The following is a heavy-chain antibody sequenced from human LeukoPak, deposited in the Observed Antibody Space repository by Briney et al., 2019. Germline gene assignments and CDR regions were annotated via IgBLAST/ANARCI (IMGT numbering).Heavy chain of an antibody. D-gene: IGHD6-19*01. J-gene: IGHJ4*02. CDR1: GFTFDDYA. Sequence: GGSLRLSCAASGFTFDDYAMHWVRQAPGKGLEWVSLISWDGGSTYYADSVKGRFTISRHNSKNSLYLQMNSLRAEDAALYYCAKASVAGDYFDYWGQGTLVTVSS. V-gene: IGHV3-43D*04. CDR2: ISWDGGST. CDR3: AKASVAGDYFDY.